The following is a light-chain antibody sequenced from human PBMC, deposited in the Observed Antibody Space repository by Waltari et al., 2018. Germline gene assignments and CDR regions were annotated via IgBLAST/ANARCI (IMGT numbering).Light chain of an antibody. CDR3: QQHDSFPGT. CDR1: QGIIRY. Sequence: DIQLTQSPSTLSASVGERATLTCRASQGIIRYLAWYQQKPGQAPKLLIYAASTRATGVPARFSGSGSGTDFTLTISRLQPEDFAAYYCQQHDSFPGTFGQGTKVEIK. CDR2: AAS. V-gene: IGKV1-9*01. J-gene: IGKJ1*01.